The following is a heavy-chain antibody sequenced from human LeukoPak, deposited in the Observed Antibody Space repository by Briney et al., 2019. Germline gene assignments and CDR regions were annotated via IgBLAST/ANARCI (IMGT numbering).Heavy chain of an antibody. D-gene: IGHD1-7*01. V-gene: IGHV1-69*13. CDR3: ARDNWNYGSSMDV. J-gene: IGHJ6*02. Sequence: GASVKVSCTASGGTFSSYAISWVRQAPGQGLEWMGGIIPIFGTANYAQKFQGRVTITADESTSTAYMELSSLRSENTAVYYCARDNWNYGSSMDVWGQGTTVTVSS. CDR2: IIPIFGTA. CDR1: GGTFSSYA.